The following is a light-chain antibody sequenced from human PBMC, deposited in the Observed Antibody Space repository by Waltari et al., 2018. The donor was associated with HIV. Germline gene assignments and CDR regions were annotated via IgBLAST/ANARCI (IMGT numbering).Light chain of an antibody. CDR2: QDS. CDR3: QAWDSTDVV. V-gene: IGLV3-1*01. J-gene: IGLJ2*01. Sequence: SYELTQPPSVSVSPGQTASITCSGDKLGDKYACWYQQEPGHSPVLVIYQDSKRPSGIPERFSGSNSGNTATLTISGTQAMDEADYYCQAWDSTDVVFGGGTKLTVL. CDR1: KLGDKY.